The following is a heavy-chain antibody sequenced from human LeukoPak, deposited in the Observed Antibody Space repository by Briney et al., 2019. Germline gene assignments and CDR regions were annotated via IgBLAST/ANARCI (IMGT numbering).Heavy chain of an antibody. J-gene: IGHJ6*03. Sequence: ASVKVSCKASGYTFTDYYMHWVRQAPGQGLEWMGWINPNSGGTNYAQKFQGRVTMTRDTSISTAYMELSRLRSDDTAVYYCARTFDFWSGYPSDYYYYYMDVWGKGTTVTVSS. V-gene: IGHV1-2*02. D-gene: IGHD3-3*01. CDR2: INPNSGGT. CDR1: GYTFTDYY. CDR3: ARTFDFWSGYPSDYYYYYMDV.